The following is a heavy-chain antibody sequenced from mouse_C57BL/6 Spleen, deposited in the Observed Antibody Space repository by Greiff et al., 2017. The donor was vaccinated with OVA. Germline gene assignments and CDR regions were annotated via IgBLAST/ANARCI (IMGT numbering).Heavy chain of an antibody. J-gene: IGHJ1*03. CDR1: GYTFTSYW. Sequence: QVQLQQPGAELVRPGSSVTLSCKASGYTFTSYWMHWVKQRPIQGLEWIGNIDPSDSETHYNQKFKDKATLTVDKSSSTAYMQLSSLTSEDSAVYYGARSMDYGSRGYFDVWGTGTTVTVSS. D-gene: IGHD1-1*01. V-gene: IGHV1-52*01. CDR3: ARSMDYGSRGYFDV. CDR2: IDPSDSET.